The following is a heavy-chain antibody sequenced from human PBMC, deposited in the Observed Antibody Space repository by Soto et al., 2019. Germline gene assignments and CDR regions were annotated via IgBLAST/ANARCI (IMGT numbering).Heavy chain of an antibody. CDR3: AHRRGGYNWDDGYFDY. Sequence: GLDLEWLAFTYWDDDNRYNPSLKSRLTVAKDTSKSLVVLLMNNMDPADTATYYCAHRRGGYNWDDGYFDYWGQGTLVTVSS. D-gene: IGHD1-20*01. J-gene: IGHJ4*02. V-gene: IGHV2-5*02. CDR2: TYWDDDN.